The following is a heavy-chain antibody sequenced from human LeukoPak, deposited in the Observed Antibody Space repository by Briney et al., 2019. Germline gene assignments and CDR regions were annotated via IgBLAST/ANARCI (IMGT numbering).Heavy chain of an antibody. D-gene: IGHD3-9*01. CDR3: ARDKRSYDILTGYYSLYYYGMDV. J-gene: IGHJ6*02. Sequence: ASVKVSCKSSGYTFTSYGIIWVRQAPGQGLEWMGWISAYNGNTNYAQKLQGRVTMTTDTSTSTAYMELRSLRSDDTAVYYCARDKRSYDILTGYYSLYYYGMDVLGQGITVTVSS. V-gene: IGHV1-18*01. CDR2: ISAYNGNT. CDR1: GYTFTSYG.